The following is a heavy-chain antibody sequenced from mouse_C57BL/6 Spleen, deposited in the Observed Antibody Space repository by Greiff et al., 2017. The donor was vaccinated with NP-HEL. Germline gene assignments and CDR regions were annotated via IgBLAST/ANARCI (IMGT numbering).Heavy chain of an antibody. CDR1: GYTFTSYG. D-gene: IGHD2-5*01. CDR3: ARTTIGYSNSHYYAVDY. Sequence: VQLQQSGAELVRPGASVKLSCKASGYTFTSYGISWVKQRPGQGLEWIGEIYPRSGHTYYNEKFKGKATLTADKSSSTAYMDLRSLTSEDSAVYCCARTTIGYSNSHYYAVDYWSQGASVTVSS. J-gene: IGHJ4*01. V-gene: IGHV1-81*01. CDR2: IYPRSGHT.